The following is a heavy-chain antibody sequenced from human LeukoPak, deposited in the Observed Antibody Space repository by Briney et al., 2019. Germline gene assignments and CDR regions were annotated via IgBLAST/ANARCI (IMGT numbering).Heavy chain of an antibody. Sequence: SETLSLTCTVSGGSVSSGSYYWSWIRQPPGKGLEWIGYIYYSGSTNYNPSLKSRVTISVDTSKNQFSLKLSSVTAADTAVYYCAKPTMGYGGNRGAFDIWGQGTMVTVSS. CDR2: IYYSGST. CDR3: AKPTMGYGGNRGAFDI. V-gene: IGHV4-61*01. CDR1: GGSVSSGSYY. D-gene: IGHD4-23*01. J-gene: IGHJ3*02.